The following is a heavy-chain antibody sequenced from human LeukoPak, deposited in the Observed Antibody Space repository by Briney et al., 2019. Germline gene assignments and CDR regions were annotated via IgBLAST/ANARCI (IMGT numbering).Heavy chain of an antibody. CDR3: AREDSSGWYYFDY. CDR1: GFTFSSYN. CDR2: ISSSSSYI. J-gene: IGHJ4*02. V-gene: IGHV3-21*01. Sequence: GGSLRLSCAASGFTFSSYNMNWVRQAPGKGLEWVSSISSSSSYIYYADSVKGRFTISRDNAKNSLYLQMNSLRAEDTAVYYCAREDSSGWYYFDYWGQGTLVTVSS. D-gene: IGHD6-19*01.